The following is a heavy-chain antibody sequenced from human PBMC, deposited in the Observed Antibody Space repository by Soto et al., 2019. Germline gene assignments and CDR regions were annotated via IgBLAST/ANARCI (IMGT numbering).Heavy chain of an antibody. J-gene: IGHJ4*02. CDR1: GGTLSSHT. V-gene: IGHV1-69*02. D-gene: IGHD3-10*01. Sequence: PGKVSFQASGGTLSSHTISLVRQAPGQGLEWMGRIIPILGIANYAQKFQGRVTITADKSTSTAYMELSSLRSEDTAVYYCARQLPENDYWGQGTLVTVSS. CDR2: IIPILGIA. CDR3: ARQLPENDY.